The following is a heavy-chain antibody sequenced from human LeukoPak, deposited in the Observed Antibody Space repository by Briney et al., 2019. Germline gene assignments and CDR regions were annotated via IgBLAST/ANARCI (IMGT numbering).Heavy chain of an antibody. CDR1: GFTFSSYS. CDR3: ARDLAAAGTVDY. Sequence: GGSLRLSCAASGFTFSSYSMNWVRQAPGKGLEWVSSISSSSSYIYYADSVKGRFTISRDNAKNSLYLQMNSLRAEDTAVYYCARDLAAAGTVDYWGQGTLVTVSP. D-gene: IGHD6-13*01. CDR2: ISSSSSYI. V-gene: IGHV3-21*01. J-gene: IGHJ4*02.